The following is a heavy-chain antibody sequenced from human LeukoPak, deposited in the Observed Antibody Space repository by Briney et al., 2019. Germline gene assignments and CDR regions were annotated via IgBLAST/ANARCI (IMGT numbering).Heavy chain of an antibody. CDR3: ARAESLIGAFDI. V-gene: IGHV4-59*01. CDR1: GGSISSYY. CDR2: IYYSGST. J-gene: IGHJ3*02. Sequence: SETLSLTCTVSGGSISSYYWSWIRQPPGKGLEWIGYIYYSGSTNYNPSLKSRVTISVDTSKNQFSLKLSSVTAADTAVYYCARAESLIGAFDIWGQGTMVTVSS. D-gene: IGHD3-16*01.